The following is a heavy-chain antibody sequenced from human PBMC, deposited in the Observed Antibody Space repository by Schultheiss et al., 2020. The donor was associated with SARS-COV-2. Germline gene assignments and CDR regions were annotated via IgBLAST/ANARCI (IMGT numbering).Heavy chain of an antibody. D-gene: IGHD2-2*01. Sequence: SQTLSLTCAAYGGSLSAYYCSWIRQSPGTGLEWIGYIYYSGSPKYNPSLKSRVTISVDTSKNQFSLNLHSVTAADTAVYYCTRLGRQTSASYPDYWGQGTLVTVSS. CDR3: TRLGRQTSASYPDY. CDR1: GGSLSAYY. CDR2: IYYSGSP. J-gene: IGHJ4*02. V-gene: IGHV4-34*11.